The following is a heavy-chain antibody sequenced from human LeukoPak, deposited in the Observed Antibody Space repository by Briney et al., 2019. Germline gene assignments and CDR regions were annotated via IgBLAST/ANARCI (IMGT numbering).Heavy chain of an antibody. CDR2: IKQDGSEK. CDR1: GFTFSSHW. D-gene: IGHD6-13*01. Sequence: GGSLRLSCAASGFTFSSHWMSWVRQAPGKGLEWVANIKQDGSEKYYVDSVKGRFTISRDNAKNSLYLQMNSLRAEDTAVYYCARGESSSSRPVDYWGQGTLVTVSS. J-gene: IGHJ4*02. V-gene: IGHV3-7*04. CDR3: ARGESSSSRPVDY.